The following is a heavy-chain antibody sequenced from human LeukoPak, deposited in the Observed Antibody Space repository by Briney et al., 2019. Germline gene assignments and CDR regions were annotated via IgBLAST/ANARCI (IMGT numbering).Heavy chain of an antibody. CDR3: ASYRPKKVGSHDY. CDR1: GGSFSGYQ. D-gene: IGHD1-26*01. J-gene: IGHJ4*02. CDR2: INHSGST. Sequence: SETLSLTCAVYGGSFSGYQWSWIRQPPGKGLEWIGEINHSGSTNYNPSLKSRVTISVDTPKNQFSLKLSSVTAADTAVYYCASYRPKKVGSHDYWGQGTLVTVSS. V-gene: IGHV4-34*01.